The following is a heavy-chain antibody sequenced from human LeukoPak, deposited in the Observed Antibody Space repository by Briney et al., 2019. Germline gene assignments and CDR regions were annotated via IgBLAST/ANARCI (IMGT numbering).Heavy chain of an antibody. CDR3: TTEHWGFEGYFDY. CDR2: IKSKTDGGTT. Sequence: GGSLRLSCAASGFTFSNAWMSWVRQAPGKGLEWVGRIKSKTDGGTTDYAAPVKGRFTISRDDSKNTLYLQMNSLKTEDTAVYYCTTEHWGFEGYFDYWGQGTLVTVSS. CDR1: GFTFSNAW. V-gene: IGHV3-15*01. J-gene: IGHJ4*02. D-gene: IGHD7-27*01.